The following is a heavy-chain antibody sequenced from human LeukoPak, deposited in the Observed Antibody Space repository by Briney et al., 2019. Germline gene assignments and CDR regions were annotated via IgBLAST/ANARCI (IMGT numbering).Heavy chain of an antibody. CDR1: GGSISSSSYY. J-gene: IGHJ4*02. D-gene: IGHD3-22*01. CDR3: ARAYYYDSSGLSYYFDY. CDR2: IYYSGST. Sequence: SETLSLTCTVSGGSISSSSYYWGWIRQPPGKGLEWIGSIYYSGSTYYNPSLKSRDTISVDTSKNQFSLKLSSVTAADTAVYYCARAYYYDSSGLSYYFDYWGQGTWSPSPQ. V-gene: IGHV4-39*07.